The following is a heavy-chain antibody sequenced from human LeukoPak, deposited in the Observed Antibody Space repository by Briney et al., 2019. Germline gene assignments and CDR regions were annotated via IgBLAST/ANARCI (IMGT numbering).Heavy chain of an antibody. V-gene: IGHV3-9*01. D-gene: IGHD4-17*01. CDR2: ISWNSGSI. J-gene: IGHJ4*02. CDR1: GFTFDDYA. Sequence: PGRSLRLSCAASGFTFDDYAMHWVRQAPGKGLEWVSGISWNSGSIGYADSVKGRFTISGDNSKNTLYLQMNSLRAEDTAVYYCAKEDYGDYEYYFDYWGQGTLVTVSS. CDR3: AKEDYGDYEYYFDY.